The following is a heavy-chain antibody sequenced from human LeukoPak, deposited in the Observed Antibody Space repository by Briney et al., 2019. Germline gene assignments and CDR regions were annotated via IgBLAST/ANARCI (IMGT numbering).Heavy chain of an antibody. J-gene: IGHJ4*02. D-gene: IGHD6-13*01. Sequence: ASVKVSCKASGYTFTSYYMHWVRQAPGQGLEWMGILNPSGFSTRYAQRFQGRVTMTRDTSTSTVYMELSSLRSDDTAVYYCARDKNGVAFSSSCFDYWGQGTLVTVSS. CDR2: LNPSGFST. CDR1: GYTFTSYY. V-gene: IGHV1-46*01. CDR3: ARDKNGVAFSSSCFDY.